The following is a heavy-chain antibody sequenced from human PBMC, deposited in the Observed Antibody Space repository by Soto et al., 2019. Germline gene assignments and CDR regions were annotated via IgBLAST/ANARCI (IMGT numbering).Heavy chain of an antibody. CDR3: ARDFVRYDSSGYYTERYNWFDP. CDR1: GYTFTSYG. J-gene: IGHJ5*02. CDR2: ISAYNGNT. Sequence: GASVKVSCKASGYTFTSYGISWVRQAPGQGLEWMGWISAYNGNTNYAQKLQGRVTMTTDTSTSTAYMELRSPRSDDTAVYYCARDFVRYDSSGYYTERYNWFDPWGQGNLVTVSS. V-gene: IGHV1-18*01. D-gene: IGHD3-22*01.